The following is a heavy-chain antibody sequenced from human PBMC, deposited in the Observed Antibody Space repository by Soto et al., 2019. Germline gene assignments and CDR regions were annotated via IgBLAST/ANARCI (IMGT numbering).Heavy chain of an antibody. Sequence: QVQLVESGGGLVKSGGSLRLSCAASGFTFSDYYMSWIRQAPGKGLEWVSYISSSSSYTNYADSVKGRFTISRDNAKNSLYLQMNSLRAEDTAVYYCARDGGVDTADYGMDVWGQGTTVTVSS. CDR2: ISSSSSYT. CDR3: ARDGGVDTADYGMDV. D-gene: IGHD5-18*01. CDR1: GFTFSDYY. V-gene: IGHV3-11*06. J-gene: IGHJ6*02.